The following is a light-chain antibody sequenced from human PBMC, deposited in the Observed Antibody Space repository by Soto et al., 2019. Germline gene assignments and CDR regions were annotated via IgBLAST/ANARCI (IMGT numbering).Light chain of an antibody. CDR2: GAS. V-gene: IGKV3-20*01. J-gene: IGKJ1*01. CDR3: QQYGSSGT. CDR1: QSVSNNY. Sequence: EIVLTQSPATLSLSGGERATMCCRASQSVSNNYLAWYQQKPGQAPRLLIYGASNRATGIPDRFSGSGSGTDFTLTISRLEPEDFAVYYCQQYGSSGTFAQGTKVDI.